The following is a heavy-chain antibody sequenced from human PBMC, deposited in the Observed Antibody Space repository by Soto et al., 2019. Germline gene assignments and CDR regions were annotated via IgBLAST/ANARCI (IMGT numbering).Heavy chain of an antibody. V-gene: IGHV1-69*13. J-gene: IGHJ4*02. CDR1: AGTFSSYS. CDR2: IIPIFGTA. Sequence: SVNGSCKASAGTFSSYSISWVRQAPGQGLEWMGGIIPIFGTANYAQKFQGRVTITADESTSTAYMELSSLRSEDTAVYYCARLHVSNYYDSSGYYLDYWGQGTLVTVSS. CDR3: ARLHVSNYYDSSGYYLDY. D-gene: IGHD3-22*01.